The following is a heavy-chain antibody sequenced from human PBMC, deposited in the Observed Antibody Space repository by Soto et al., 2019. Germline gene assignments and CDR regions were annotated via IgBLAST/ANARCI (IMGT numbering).Heavy chain of an antibody. J-gene: IGHJ6*02. CDR1: GFAFSDYA. V-gene: IGHV3-30*18. CDR3: EKDRHGSWTRWHSYV. Sequence: QVQLVESGGGVVKPGRSLRLSCVASGFAFSDYAMHWVRQAPGKGLEWAAVVSHDGSRKYSADSVKGQTTITRDNSWNTVILQMDSFISEDTVVQYCEKDRHGSWTRWHSYVWGQGSTVSVSS. CDR2: VSHDGSRK. D-gene: IGHD3-10*01.